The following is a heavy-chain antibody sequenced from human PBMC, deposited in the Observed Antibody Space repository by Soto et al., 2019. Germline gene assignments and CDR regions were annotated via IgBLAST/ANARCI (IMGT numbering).Heavy chain of an antibody. D-gene: IGHD6-19*01. CDR2: INHSGST. Sequence: SETLSLTCAVYGGSFSGYYWSWIRQPPGKGLEWIGEINHSGSTNYNPSLKSRVTISVDTSKNQFSLKLSSVTAADTAVYYCAREYSSDWSSWFDPWGQGTLVTVSS. CDR3: AREYSSDWSSWFDP. V-gene: IGHV4-34*01. J-gene: IGHJ5*02. CDR1: GGSFSGYY.